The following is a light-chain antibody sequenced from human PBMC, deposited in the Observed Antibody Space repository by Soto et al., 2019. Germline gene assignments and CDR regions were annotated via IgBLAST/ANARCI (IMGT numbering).Light chain of an antibody. CDR3: QQYGSSLSIT. CDR1: QSVSNYY. Sequence: EIVLTQCPGTMSLSPGERATLSCRASQSVSNYYLAWYQQKPGQAPRLLIYGASSRATGIPDRFSGSGSGTDFTLTISRLEPEDFAVYYCQQYGSSLSITFGQGTRLEIK. CDR2: GAS. J-gene: IGKJ5*01. V-gene: IGKV3-20*01.